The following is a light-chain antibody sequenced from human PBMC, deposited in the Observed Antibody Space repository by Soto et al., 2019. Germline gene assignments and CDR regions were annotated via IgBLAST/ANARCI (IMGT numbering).Light chain of an antibody. CDR3: QQYARSPWT. J-gene: IGKJ1*01. CDR1: QSVTTTY. V-gene: IGKV3-20*01. Sequence: EIVLTQSPGTLSLSPGERATLSCRASQSVTTTYLAWYQQNPGQAPRLLLYGASSRATGIPDRFTGSGSGTAFTLTISRLEPEDFAVYYCQQYARSPWTFGQGTKVEIK. CDR2: GAS.